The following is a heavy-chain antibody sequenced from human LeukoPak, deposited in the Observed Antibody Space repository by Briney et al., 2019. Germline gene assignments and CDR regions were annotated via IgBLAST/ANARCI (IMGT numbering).Heavy chain of an antibody. V-gene: IGHV3-23*01. CDR2: ISGSGGST. CDR1: GFTFSSYA. CDR3: AKALYYYDSSGYYYGFDY. Sequence: GGSLRLCCAASGFTFSSYAMRWVRQAPGKGLEWVSAISGSGGSTYYADSVKGRFTISRDNSKNTLYLQMNSLRAEDTAVYYCAKALYYYDSSGYYYGFDYWGQGTLVTVSS. D-gene: IGHD3-22*01. J-gene: IGHJ4*02.